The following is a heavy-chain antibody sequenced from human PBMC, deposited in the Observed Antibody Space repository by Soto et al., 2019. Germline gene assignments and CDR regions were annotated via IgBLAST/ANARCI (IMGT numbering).Heavy chain of an antibody. CDR1: GFTFSSYA. CDR2: ISYDGSNK. J-gene: IGHJ6*02. D-gene: IGHD5-18*01. V-gene: IGHV3-30-3*01. CDR3: AREPSRGYSYGYSFYYYGMDV. Sequence: GGSLRLSCAASGFTFSSYAMHWVRQAPGKGLEWVAVISYDGSNKYYADSVKGRFTISRDNSKNTLYLQMNSLRAEDTAVYYCAREPSRGYSYGYSFYYYGMDVWGQGTTVTVSS.